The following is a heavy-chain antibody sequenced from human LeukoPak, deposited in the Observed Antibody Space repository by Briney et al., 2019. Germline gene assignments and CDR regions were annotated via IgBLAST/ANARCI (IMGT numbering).Heavy chain of an antibody. CDR3: AKRDYDILTGYYVWGSYRYTYYFDY. Sequence: GGSLRLSCAASGFTFSSYAMSWVRQAPGKGLEWVSAISGSGGSTYYADSVKGRFTISRDNSKNTLYLQMNSLGAEDTAVYYCAKRDYDILTGYYVWGSYRYTYYFDYWGQGTLVTVSS. D-gene: IGHD3-16*02. CDR2: ISGSGGST. J-gene: IGHJ4*02. CDR1: GFTFSSYA. V-gene: IGHV3-23*01.